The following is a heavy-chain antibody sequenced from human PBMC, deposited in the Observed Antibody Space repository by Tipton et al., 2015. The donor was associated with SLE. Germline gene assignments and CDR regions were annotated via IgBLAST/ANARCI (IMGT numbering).Heavy chain of an antibody. CDR2: MNPNSGNT. CDR1: GYTFSSFD. D-gene: IGHD3-16*01. Sequence: QSGPEVKKPGASVEVSCKASGYTFSSFDINWVRQATGQGLEWMGWMNPNSGNTGYAQKFQGRVTMTRSTSINTAYMELSSLRSEDTAVYYCARGGWGSPDYWGQGTLVTVSS. V-gene: IGHV1-8*01. J-gene: IGHJ4*02. CDR3: ARGGWGSPDY.